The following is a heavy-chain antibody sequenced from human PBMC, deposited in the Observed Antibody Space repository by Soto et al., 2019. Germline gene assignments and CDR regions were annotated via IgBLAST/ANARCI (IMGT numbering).Heavy chain of an antibody. CDR1: GYTFTSYD. V-gene: IGHV1-8*01. Sequence: ASVKVSCKASGYTFTSYDINWVREATGQGLEWMGWMNPNSGNTGYAQKFQGRVTMTRNTSISTAYMELSSLRSEDTAVYYCARGVATIYYYYYGMDVWGQGTTVTVSS. CDR2: MNPNSGNT. CDR3: ARGVATIYYYYYGMDV. D-gene: IGHD5-12*01. J-gene: IGHJ6*02.